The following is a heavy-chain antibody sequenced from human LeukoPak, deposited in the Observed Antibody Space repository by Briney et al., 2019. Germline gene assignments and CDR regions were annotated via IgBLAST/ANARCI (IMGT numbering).Heavy chain of an antibody. D-gene: IGHD6-13*01. Sequence: KPSETLSLTCTVSGGSISSGDYYWSWIRQPPGKGLEWIGYIYYSGSTYYNPSLKSRVTLSVDTSKNQFSLKLSSVTAADTAVYYCARSSLYSSRWFFDYWGQGTLVTVSS. CDR2: IYYSGST. CDR1: GGSISSGDYY. J-gene: IGHJ4*02. V-gene: IGHV4-30-4*08. CDR3: ARSSLYSSRWFFDY.